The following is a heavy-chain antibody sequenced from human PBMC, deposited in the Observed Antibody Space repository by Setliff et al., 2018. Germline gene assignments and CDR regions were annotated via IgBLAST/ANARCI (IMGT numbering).Heavy chain of an antibody. CDR3: AKDNVGYCSGGSCHPYYFDC. CDR1: GFIFSSYG. CDR2: IRYDGTNN. D-gene: IGHD2-15*01. V-gene: IGHV3-30*02. J-gene: IGHJ4*02. Sequence: GGSLRLSCAASGFIFSSYGMHWVRQAPGKGLEWVAFIRYDGTNNYYEDSVKGRFTISRDNTFNTLYLQMNSLGAEDTAVYYCAKDNVGYCSGGSCHPYYFDCWGQGTRVTVSS.